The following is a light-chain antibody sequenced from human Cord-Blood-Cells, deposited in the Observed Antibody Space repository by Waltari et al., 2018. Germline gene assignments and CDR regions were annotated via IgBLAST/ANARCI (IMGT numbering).Light chain of an antibody. CDR2: DVS. V-gene: IGLV2-14*01. J-gene: IGLJ1*01. Sequence: QSALTQPASVSGSPGQSITISCPGTSSDVGGYNQVSWYQQHPGNAPTLMIYDVSNRLSGVSNRFSGSKSGNTASPTISGLQAEDEADCYCSSYTSSSTFYVFGTGTKVTVL. CDR3: SSYTSSSTFYV. CDR1: SSDVGGYNQ.